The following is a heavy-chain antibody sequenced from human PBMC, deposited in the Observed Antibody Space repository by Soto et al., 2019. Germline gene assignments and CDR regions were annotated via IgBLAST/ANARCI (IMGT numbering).Heavy chain of an antibody. V-gene: IGHV1-69*13. CDR2: IIPIFGTA. CDR3: ASSPLCGGSCYHCYYGMDV. J-gene: IGHJ6*02. Sequence: SVKVSCKASGGTFSSYAISWVRQAPGQGLEWMGGIIPIFGTANYAQKFQGRVTITADESTSTAYMELSSLRSEDTAVYYCASSPLCGGSCYHCYYGMDVWGQGTTVTVSS. D-gene: IGHD2-15*01. CDR1: GGTFSSYA.